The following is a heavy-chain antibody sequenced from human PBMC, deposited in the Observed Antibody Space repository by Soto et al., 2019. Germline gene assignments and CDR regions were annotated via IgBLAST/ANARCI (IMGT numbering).Heavy chain of an antibody. J-gene: IGHJ6*02. CDR2: INPSGGST. CDR1: GYTFTSYY. V-gene: IGHV1-46*01. CDR3: ATKRRTSRYYFYYGMDV. Sequence: QVQLVQSGAEVKKPGASVKVSCKASGYTFTSYYMHWVRQARGQGLEWMGIINPSGGSTSYAQKFQGRVTMTEDTSTSTVYMELSSLRSEDTAVYYCATKRRTSRYYFYYGMDVWGQGTTVTVSS.